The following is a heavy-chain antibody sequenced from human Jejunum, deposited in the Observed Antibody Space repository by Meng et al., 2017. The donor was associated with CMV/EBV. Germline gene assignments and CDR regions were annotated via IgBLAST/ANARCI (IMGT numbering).Heavy chain of an antibody. CDR1: GGSINNYY. D-gene: IGHD6-19*01. J-gene: IGHJ4*02. CDR2: IYTSGST. Sequence: VQLQESGPGLLKPSETLSLICTVSGGSINNYYWNWIRQSAGKGLEWIGRIYTSGSTNYNPSLQSRVTMSVDTSKNQFSLKLTSVTAADTAVYYCARGYSSDWYDYWGQGALVTVSS. V-gene: IGHV4-4*07. CDR3: ARGYSSDWYDY.